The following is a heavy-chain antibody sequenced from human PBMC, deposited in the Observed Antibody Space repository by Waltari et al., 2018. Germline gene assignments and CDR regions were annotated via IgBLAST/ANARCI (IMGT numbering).Heavy chain of an antibody. CDR3: ARVAARPHYYMDV. CDR1: GFTFSSYA. D-gene: IGHD6-6*01. Sequence: QVQLVESGGGVVQPGRSLRLSCAASGFTFSSYAMHWIRQPPGKGLEGIVSIYHSVSTYYNPSLKGRVTISVDTSKNQIALKLTSVTAADTAVYYCARVAARPHYYMDVWGKGTTVTVSS. V-gene: IGHV4-38-2*01. J-gene: IGHJ6*03. CDR2: IYHSVST.